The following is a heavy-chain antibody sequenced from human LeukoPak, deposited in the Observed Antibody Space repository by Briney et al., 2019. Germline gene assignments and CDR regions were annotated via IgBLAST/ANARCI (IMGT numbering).Heavy chain of an antibody. CDR3: ATDDREYGGNWWFDT. Sequence: GGSQRLSCAASGFTFSSYTMNWVRQAPGKGLEWVSYITSGSTTVYYADSVKGRFTISRDNAKNSLYLQMKSLRDEDTAVYYCATDDREYGGNWWFDTWGQGTLVTVSS. V-gene: IGHV3-48*02. CDR1: GFTFSSYT. D-gene: IGHD4-23*01. J-gene: IGHJ5*02. CDR2: ITSGSTTV.